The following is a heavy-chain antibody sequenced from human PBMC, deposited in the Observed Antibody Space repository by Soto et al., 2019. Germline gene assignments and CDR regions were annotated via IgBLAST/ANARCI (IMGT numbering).Heavy chain of an antibody. Sequence: QVQLVESGGGVVQPGRSLRLSCAASGFTFSSYAMHWVRQAPGKGLEWVAVISYDGSNKYYADSVKGRFTISRDNSKNTLYLQMNSLRAEDTAVYYCARENFVLRYFGTTPVGGYYFDYWGQGTLVTVSS. CDR1: GFTFSSYA. CDR3: ARENFVLRYFGTTPVGGYYFDY. V-gene: IGHV3-30-3*01. D-gene: IGHD3-9*01. CDR2: ISYDGSNK. J-gene: IGHJ4*02.